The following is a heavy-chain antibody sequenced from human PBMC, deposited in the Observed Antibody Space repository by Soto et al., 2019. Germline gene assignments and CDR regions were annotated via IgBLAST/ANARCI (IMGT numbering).Heavy chain of an antibody. CDR2: IYPGDSDT. Sequence: PGESLKISCKGSGYSFTSYWIGWVRQMPGKGLEWMGIIYPGDSDTRYSPSFQGQVTISADKSISTAYLQWSSLKASDTAMYYCARSYYYDSSGYYAFDPWGQGTLVTVSS. D-gene: IGHD3-22*01. J-gene: IGHJ5*02. V-gene: IGHV5-51*01. CDR3: ARSYYYDSSGYYAFDP. CDR1: GYSFTSYW.